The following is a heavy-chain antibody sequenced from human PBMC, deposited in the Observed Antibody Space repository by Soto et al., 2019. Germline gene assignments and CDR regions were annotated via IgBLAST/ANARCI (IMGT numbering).Heavy chain of an antibody. CDR1: GYSFTSHG. CDR2: ISAYNGNT. D-gene: IGHD3-10*01. J-gene: IGHJ6*02. Sequence: QVQLVQSGAEVKKPGASVKVSCKASGYSFTSHGISWVRQAPGQGLEWMGWISAYNGNTNYAQKLQGRVTMTTDTSASTDYMELMSLRSDDTAVYYCARDNGFGESDVWGQGTTVTVSS. V-gene: IGHV1-18*01. CDR3: ARDNGFGESDV.